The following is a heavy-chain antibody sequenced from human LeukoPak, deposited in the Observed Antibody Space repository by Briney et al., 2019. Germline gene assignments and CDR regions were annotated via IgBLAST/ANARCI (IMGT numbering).Heavy chain of an antibody. D-gene: IGHD5-18*01. CDR1: GGSISSYY. Sequence: SETLSLTCTVSGGSISSYYWSWIRQPPGKGLEWIGYIYYSGSTNYNPSLKSRVTISVDTSKNQFSLKLSSVTAADTAVYYCARDHDWDTAMGYWGQGTLVTVSS. J-gene: IGHJ4*02. CDR2: IYYSGST. V-gene: IGHV4-59*01. CDR3: ARDHDWDTAMGY.